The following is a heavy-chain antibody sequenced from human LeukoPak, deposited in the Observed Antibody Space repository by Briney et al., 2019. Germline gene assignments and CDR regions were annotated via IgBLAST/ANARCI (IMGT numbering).Heavy chain of an antibody. V-gene: IGHV3-23*01. CDR2: ISGSGDST. CDR1: GFTFSNYA. CDR3: TRTRGCSSTSCYADY. D-gene: IGHD2-2*01. Sequence: GGSLRLSCAASGFTFSNYAMTWVRQAPVKGLEWVSGISGSGDSTYYADSVKGRFTISRDNSKNTLYLQMNSLRAEDTALYYCTRTRGCSSTSCYADYWGQGTLVTVSS. J-gene: IGHJ4*02.